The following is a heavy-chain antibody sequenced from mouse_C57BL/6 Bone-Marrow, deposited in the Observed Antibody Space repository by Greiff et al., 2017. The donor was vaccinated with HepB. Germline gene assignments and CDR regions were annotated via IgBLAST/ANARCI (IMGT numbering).Heavy chain of an antibody. CDR3: ASRGVLRLLSYYYAMDY. V-gene: IGHV1-69*01. J-gene: IGHJ4*01. D-gene: IGHD3-2*02. CDR1: GYTFTSYW. CDR2: IDPSDSYT. Sequence: QVQLQQPGAELVMPGASVKLSCKASGYTFTSYWMHWVKQRPGQGLEWIGEIDPSDSYTNYNQKFKGKSTLTVDKSSSTAYMQLSSLTSEDSAVYYCASRGVLRLLSYYYAMDYWGQGTSVTVSS.